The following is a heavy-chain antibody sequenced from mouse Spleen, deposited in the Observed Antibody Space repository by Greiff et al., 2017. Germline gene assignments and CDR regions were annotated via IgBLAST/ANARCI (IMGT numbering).Heavy chain of an antibody. J-gene: IGHJ1*03. CDR1: GFNIKDDY. Sequence: VQLQQPGAELVRPGASVKLSCTASGFNIKDDYMHWVKQRPEQGLEWIGWIDPENGDTEYASKFQGKATITADTSSNTAYLQLSSLTSEDTAVYYCTTGYYGSSYGYFDVWGTGTTVTVSS. CDR2: IDPENGDT. D-gene: IGHD1-1*01. CDR3: TTGYYGSSYGYFDV. V-gene: IGHV14-4*01.